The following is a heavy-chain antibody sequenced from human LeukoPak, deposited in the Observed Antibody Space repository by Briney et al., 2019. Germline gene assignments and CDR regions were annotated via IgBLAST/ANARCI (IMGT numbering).Heavy chain of an antibody. CDR3: ASSSWELTLDY. CDR2: IYHSGST. V-gene: IGHV4-30-2*01. J-gene: IGHJ4*02. CDR1: GGSISSGGYS. D-gene: IGHD1-26*01. Sequence: PSETLSLTCAVSGGSISSGGYSWSWIRQPPGKGLEWIGYIYHSGSTYYNPSLKSRVTISVDRSKNQFSLKLSSVTAADTAVYYCASSSWELTLDYWGQGTLVTVSS.